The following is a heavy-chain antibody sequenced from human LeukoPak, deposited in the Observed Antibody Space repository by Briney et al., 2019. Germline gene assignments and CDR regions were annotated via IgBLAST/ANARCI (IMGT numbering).Heavy chain of an antibody. J-gene: IGHJ1*01. Sequence: GGSLRLSCAASGFTFSSYGMHWVRQAPGKGLEWVAVISYDGSTKYNADSVKGRFTISRDNSKNTLYLQMNSLRPEDTAVYYCASSGSYYLKYFQHWGQGTLVTVSS. CDR2: ISYDGSTK. CDR3: ASSGSYYLKYFQH. D-gene: IGHD1-26*01. V-gene: IGHV3-30*19. CDR1: GFTFSSYG.